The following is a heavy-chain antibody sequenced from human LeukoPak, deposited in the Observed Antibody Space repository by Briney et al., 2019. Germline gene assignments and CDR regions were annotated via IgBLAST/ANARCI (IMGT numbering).Heavy chain of an antibody. J-gene: IGHJ4*02. D-gene: IGHD3-22*01. Sequence: RGESLKISCKGSGYSFTSYWLGWVRQMPGKGLEWMGIIYPGDSDTRYSPSFQGQVTISADKSISTAYLQWSSLKASDTAMYYCARQREYYDSSGYYYPYGYWGQGTLVTVSS. CDR3: ARQREYYDSSGYYYPYGY. CDR2: IYPGDSDT. V-gene: IGHV5-51*01. CDR1: GYSFTSYW.